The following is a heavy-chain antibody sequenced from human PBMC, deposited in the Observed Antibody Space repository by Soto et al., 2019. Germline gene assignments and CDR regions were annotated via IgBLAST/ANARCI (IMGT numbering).Heavy chain of an antibody. D-gene: IGHD3-22*01. CDR1: GFTFSSYA. CDR3: AKTTMIVVVIYYFDY. V-gene: IGHV3-23*01. J-gene: IGHJ4*02. Sequence: EVQLLESGGGLVQPGGSLRLSCAASGFTFSSYAMSWVRQTPGKGLEWVSAISGSGGSTYYADSVKGRFTISRDNSKNTLYLQMNSLRAEDTAVYYCAKTTMIVVVIYYFDYWGQGTLVTVSS. CDR2: ISGSGGST.